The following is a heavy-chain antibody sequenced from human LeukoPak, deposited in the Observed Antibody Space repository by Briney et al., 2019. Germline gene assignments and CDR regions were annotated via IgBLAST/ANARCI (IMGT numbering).Heavy chain of an antibody. V-gene: IGHV3-53*01. D-gene: IGHD2-15*01. CDR1: GFTVSNKY. CDR2: IYDGGNT. Sequence: GGSLRLSCAASGFTVSNKYMSWVRQAPGKGLECVSVIYDGGNTYYADSVKGRFTISRDNSKNTLYLQVNSLRAEDTAVYYCARGGASELYYFDHWGQGTLVTVSS. J-gene: IGHJ4*02. CDR3: ARGGASELYYFDH.